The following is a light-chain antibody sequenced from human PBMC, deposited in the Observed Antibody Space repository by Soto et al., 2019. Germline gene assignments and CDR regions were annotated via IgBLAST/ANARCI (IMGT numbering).Light chain of an antibody. J-gene: IGKJ3*01. Sequence: EVVLTQSPGTLSLSPGERATLSCRVSQSVAANYLAWYQQKRGQAPRLLIYVASSRATGIPDRFSGSGSGTDFTLTISRLEPEDCSVYYCHQYGTAPLTFCPGTKVDIK. CDR1: QSVAANY. V-gene: IGKV3-20*01. CDR3: HQYGTAPLT. CDR2: VAS.